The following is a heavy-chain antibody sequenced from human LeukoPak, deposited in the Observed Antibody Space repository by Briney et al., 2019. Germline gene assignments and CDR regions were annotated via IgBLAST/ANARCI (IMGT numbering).Heavy chain of an antibody. V-gene: IGHV5-10-1*01. D-gene: IGHD5-12*01. J-gene: IGHJ4*02. CDR3: ARFEGYSGYDSYGH. CDR2: IDPGDSYT. CDR1: GDRFTSYW. Sequence: GESLKISCKGSGDRFTSYWISWVRQMPGKGLEWMGRIDPGDSYTNYSPSFQGHVTISADKYISTAYLQWSSLKASDTAMYYCARFEGYSGYDSYGHWGQGALVTVSS.